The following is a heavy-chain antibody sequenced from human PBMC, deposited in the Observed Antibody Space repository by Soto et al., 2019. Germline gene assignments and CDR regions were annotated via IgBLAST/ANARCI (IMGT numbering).Heavy chain of an antibody. CDR1: GGSMSSEGYY. CDR3: ARGSSSWGGEGWFDP. D-gene: IGHD6-13*01. V-gene: IGHV4-31*03. J-gene: IGHJ5*02. Sequence: SETLSLTCTVSGGSMSSEGYYWSWIRQHPGKGLEWIGYIYYSGLTDYNPSLKSRLTISVDTSKNQFSLKLSSVTAADTAVYYCARGSSSWGGEGWFDPWGQGTLVTVPS. CDR2: IYYSGLT.